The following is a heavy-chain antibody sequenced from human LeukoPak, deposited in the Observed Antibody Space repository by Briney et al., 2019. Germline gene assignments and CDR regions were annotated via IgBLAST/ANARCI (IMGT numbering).Heavy chain of an antibody. CDR1: GYTFTSYY. CDR2: INPSGGST. D-gene: IGHD5-18*01. J-gene: IGHJ2*01. V-gene: IGHV1-46*01. CDR3: ARGGTAMAPADYWYFDL. Sequence: RASVKVSCKASGYTFTSYYMHWVRQAPGQGLEWMGIINPSGGSTSYAQKFQGRVTMTRDTSTSTVYMELSSLRSEDTAVYYCARGGTAMAPADYWYFDLWGRGTLVTVSS.